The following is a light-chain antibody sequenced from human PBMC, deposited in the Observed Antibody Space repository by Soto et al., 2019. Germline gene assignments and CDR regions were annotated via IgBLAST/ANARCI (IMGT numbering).Light chain of an antibody. CDR3: QHYYSPPFS. Sequence: DIVMTQSPDSLAESLGERATINCKSSQSVLYSSNNKNYLAWYQQKPGQPPKLLIYWSSTRESGVPDRYSGTGLGTDFTLTISSLKAADGAFDDCQHYYSPPFSFGPGNQVAIK. V-gene: IGKV4-1*01. J-gene: IGKJ3*01. CDR2: WSS. CDR1: QSVLYSSNNKNY.